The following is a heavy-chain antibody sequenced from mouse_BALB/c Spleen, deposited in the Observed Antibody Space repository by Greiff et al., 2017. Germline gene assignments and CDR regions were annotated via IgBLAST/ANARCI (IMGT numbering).Heavy chain of an antibody. J-gene: IGHJ4*01. CDR3: ARRRYEDYAMDY. Sequence: DVMLVESGGGLVQPGGSRKLSCAASGFTFSSFGMHWVRQAPEKGLEWVAYISSGSSTIYYADTVKGRFTISRDNPKNTLFLQMHSLRSEDTAMYYCARRRYEDYAMDYWGQGTSVTVSS. CDR2: ISSGSSTI. V-gene: IGHV5-17*02. CDR1: GFTFSSFG. D-gene: IGHD2-14*01.